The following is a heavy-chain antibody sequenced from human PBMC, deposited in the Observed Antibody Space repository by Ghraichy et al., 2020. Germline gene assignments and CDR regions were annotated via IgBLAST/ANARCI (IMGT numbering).Heavy chain of an antibody. J-gene: IGHJ4*02. Sequence: GGSLRLSCAASGFTFSSYWMSWVRQAPGKGLEWVANIKQDGSEKYYVDSVKGRFTISRDNAKNSLYLQMNSLRAEDTAVYYCARDLLYDYVWGSWPYWGQGTLVTVSS. CDR2: IKQDGSEK. CDR3: ARDLLYDYVWGSWPY. CDR1: GFTFSSYW. V-gene: IGHV3-7*01. D-gene: IGHD3-16*01.